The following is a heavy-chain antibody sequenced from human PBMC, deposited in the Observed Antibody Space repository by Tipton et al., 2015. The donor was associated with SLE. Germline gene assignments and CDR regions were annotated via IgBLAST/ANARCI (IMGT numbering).Heavy chain of an antibody. CDR1: GFTFDDYA. Sequence: SLRLSCAASGFTFDDYAMHWVRQAPGKGLECVSGISWNSGSIGYADSVKGRFTITRDNAKNSLYLQMNSLRAEDTALYYWAKDLTTDLKGYFDYWGQGTLVTVSS. V-gene: IGHV3-9*01. CDR3: AKDLTTDLKGYFDY. D-gene: IGHD1-1*01. J-gene: IGHJ4*01. CDR2: ISWNSGSI.